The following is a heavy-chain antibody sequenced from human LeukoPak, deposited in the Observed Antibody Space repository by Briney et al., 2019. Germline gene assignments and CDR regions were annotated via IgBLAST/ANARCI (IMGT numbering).Heavy chain of an antibody. Sequence: LTGGSLRLSCAASGFTFSSYAMSWVRQAPGKGLEWVSAISGSGGSTYYADSVKGRFTISRDNSKNTLYLQMNSLRAEDTAVYYCAKDRDSLYSSSWYFAHWGQGTLVTVSS. CDR2: ISGSGGST. CDR1: GFTFSSYA. J-gene: IGHJ4*02. D-gene: IGHD6-13*01. CDR3: AKDRDSLYSSSWYFAH. V-gene: IGHV3-23*01.